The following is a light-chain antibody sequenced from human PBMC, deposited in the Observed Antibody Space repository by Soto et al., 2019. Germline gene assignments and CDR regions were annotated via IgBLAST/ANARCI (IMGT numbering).Light chain of an antibody. CDR2: WAS. CDR3: QQYYSLPLT. J-gene: IGKJ4*01. Sequence: DIVMTQSPDSLAVSLGERATINCKSSQNVLYSSNNKNYLAWYQQKPGQPLKLLIYWASTRESGVPDRFSGSGSGTDFTLTISSLQAEDVAVYYCQQYYSLPLTFGGGTKVEIK. V-gene: IGKV4-1*01. CDR1: QNVLYSSNNKNY.